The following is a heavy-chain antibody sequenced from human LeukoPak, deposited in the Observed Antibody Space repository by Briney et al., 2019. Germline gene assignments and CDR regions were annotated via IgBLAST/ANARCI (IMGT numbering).Heavy chain of an antibody. V-gene: IGHV3-23*01. D-gene: IGHD5-12*01. CDR1: GFTFSSYG. Sequence: PGWSLKLSCAASGFTFSSYGMSWVRQAPGKGLEWVSGISGSGGNTYYAESVRGRFTISRDNSKKTLYLQMNSLRAEDTAVYYCARDDQARGVDYWGQGTLVTVSS. CDR2: ISGSGGNT. CDR3: ARDDQARGVDY. J-gene: IGHJ4*02.